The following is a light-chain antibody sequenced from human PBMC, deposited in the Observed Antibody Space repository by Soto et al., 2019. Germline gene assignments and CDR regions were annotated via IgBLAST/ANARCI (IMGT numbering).Light chain of an antibody. Sequence: DIQMTQSPSTLSASVGDRVTITCRASQSISSWLAWYQQKPGKAPKLLIYDASSLESGVPSRFSGSGSGTEFTLTISSLYPNDFATYYCQQYNSYWRTFGQGTKVEIK. V-gene: IGKV1-5*01. CDR1: QSISSW. CDR2: DAS. CDR3: QQYNSYWRT. J-gene: IGKJ1*01.